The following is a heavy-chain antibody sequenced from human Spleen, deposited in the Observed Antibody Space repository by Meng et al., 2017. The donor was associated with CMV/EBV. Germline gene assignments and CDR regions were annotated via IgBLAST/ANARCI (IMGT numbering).Heavy chain of an antibody. D-gene: IGHD2-15*01. CDR1: GFTFSSYS. V-gene: IGHV3-21*04. CDR3: AKARFCSRGSCYLIDS. J-gene: IGHJ4*02. Sequence: GESLKISCAASGFTFSSYSMNWVRQAPGKGLEWVSSISSSSSYIYYADSVKGRFTISRDNSKNSLYLQMNSLRTDDTALYYCAKARFCSRGSCYLIDSWGRGTLVTVSS. CDR2: ISSSSSYI.